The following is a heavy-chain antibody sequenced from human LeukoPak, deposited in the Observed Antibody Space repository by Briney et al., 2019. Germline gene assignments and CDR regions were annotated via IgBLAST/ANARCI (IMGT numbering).Heavy chain of an antibody. CDR1: GFTFSSYS. CDR2: ISSSSSYI. D-gene: IGHD1-26*01. V-gene: IGHV3-21*01. CDR3: ARADYGSYSSSGAFDI. Sequence: GGSLRLSCAASGFTFSSYSMNWVRQAPGKGLEWVSSISSSSSYIYYADSVKGRFTISRDNAKNSLYLQMNSLRAEDTAVYYCARADYGSYSSSGAFDIWGQGTMVTVSS. J-gene: IGHJ3*02.